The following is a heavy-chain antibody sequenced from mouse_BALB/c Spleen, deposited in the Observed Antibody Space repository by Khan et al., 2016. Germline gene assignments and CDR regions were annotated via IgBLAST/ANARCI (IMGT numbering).Heavy chain of an antibody. Sequence: QIQLVQSGPELKKPGETVKISCKASGYTFTTSGMNWVKQAPGKGLKWMGWINTYTGEPTYADDFKGRFAFSLETSASTAYLQINNLKNEDTATYCCARYYGNSLYYFDDWGQGTTLTVAS. J-gene: IGHJ2*01. V-gene: IGHV9-3-1*01. CDR2: INTYTGEP. CDR3: ARYYGNSLYYFDD. D-gene: IGHD1-1*01. CDR1: GYTFTTSG.